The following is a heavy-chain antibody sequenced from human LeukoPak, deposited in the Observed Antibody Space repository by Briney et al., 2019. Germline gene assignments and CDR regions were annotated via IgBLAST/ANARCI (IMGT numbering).Heavy chain of an antibody. Sequence: GESLKISCKGSGYSFTSYWIGWVRQMPAKGQEWMGIIYPGDSGARYSPSFQGQVTISADKSISSAYLQWLSLKASNTAIYYCARRFVDELATVYDYWGQGTLVTVSS. J-gene: IGHJ4*02. D-gene: IGHD5-24*01. V-gene: IGHV5-51*01. CDR1: GYSFTSYW. CDR3: ARRFVDELATVYDY. CDR2: IYPGDSGA.